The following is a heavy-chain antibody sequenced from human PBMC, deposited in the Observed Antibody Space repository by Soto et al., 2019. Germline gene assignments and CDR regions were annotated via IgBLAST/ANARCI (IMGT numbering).Heavy chain of an antibody. CDR2: INAGNGNT. CDR3: ARASRTGTTYGY. CDR1: GYTFTSYA. V-gene: IGHV1-3*01. J-gene: IGHJ4*02. Sequence: ASVKVSCKASGYTFTSYAMHWVRQAPGQRLEWMGWINAGNGNTKYSQKFQGRVTITRDTSASTAYMELSSPRSEDTAVYYCARASRTGTTYGYWGQGTLVTVSS. D-gene: IGHD1-7*01.